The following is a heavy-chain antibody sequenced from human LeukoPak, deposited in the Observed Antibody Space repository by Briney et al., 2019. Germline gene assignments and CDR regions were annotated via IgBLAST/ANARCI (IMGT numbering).Heavy chain of an antibody. Sequence: GGSLRLSYGASGFTFSSFVMSWVRQTPGKGLEWVATITAGGSNTYYADSVKGRFTISRDNSKNTLHLQMNSLRAEDTVVYYCATRGTSATKYFADWGQGTLVSVSS. V-gene: IGHV3-23*01. CDR2: ITAGGSNT. J-gene: IGHJ4*02. CDR3: ATRGTSATKYFAD. CDR1: GFTFSSFV. D-gene: IGHD1-1*01.